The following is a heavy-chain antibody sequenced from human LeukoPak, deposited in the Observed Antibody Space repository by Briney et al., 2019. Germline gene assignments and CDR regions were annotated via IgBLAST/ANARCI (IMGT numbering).Heavy chain of an antibody. D-gene: IGHD6-13*01. CDR1: GGTFSSYA. Sequence: GASVKVSCKASGGTFSSYAISWVRQAPGQGLEWMGIINPSGGSTSYAQKFQGRVTMTRDTSTSTVYMELSSLRSEDTAVYYCARDRQQLVPYYYFDYWGQGTLVTVSS. CDR2: INPSGGST. J-gene: IGHJ4*02. V-gene: IGHV1-46*01. CDR3: ARDRQQLVPYYYFDY.